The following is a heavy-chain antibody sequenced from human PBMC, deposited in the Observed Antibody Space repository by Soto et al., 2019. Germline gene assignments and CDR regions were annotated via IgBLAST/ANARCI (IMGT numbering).Heavy chain of an antibody. CDR1: GFSLSTSGMC. Sequence: SGPTLVNPTQTLTLTCTFSGFSLSTSGMCVSWIRQPPGKALEWLALIDWDDDKYYSTSLKTRLTISKDTSKNQVVLTMTNMDPVDTATYYCARIPDYGDYPPYYYYGMDVWGQGTTVTVSS. D-gene: IGHD4-17*01. J-gene: IGHJ6*02. CDR3: ARIPDYGDYPPYYYYGMDV. CDR2: IDWDDDK. V-gene: IGHV2-70*01.